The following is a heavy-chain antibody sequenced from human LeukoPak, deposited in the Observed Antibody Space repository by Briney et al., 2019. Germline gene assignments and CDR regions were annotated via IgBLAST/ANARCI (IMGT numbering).Heavy chain of an antibody. J-gene: IGHJ5*02. CDR2: INPSGGSK. D-gene: IGHD3-10*01. V-gene: IGHV1-46*01. Sequence: ASVKVSCKASGYTFTSYYMHWVRQAPGQGLEGMGIINPSGGSKSYAQKFQGRVTMTRDTSTSTVYMELSSLRSEDTAVYYCAREFGLWFGELRYNWFDPWGQGTLVTVSS. CDR1: GYTFTSYY. CDR3: AREFGLWFGELRYNWFDP.